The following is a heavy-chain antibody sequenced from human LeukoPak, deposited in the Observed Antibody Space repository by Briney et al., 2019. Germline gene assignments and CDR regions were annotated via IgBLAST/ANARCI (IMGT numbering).Heavy chain of an antibody. J-gene: IGHJ4*02. D-gene: IGHD3-10*01. CDR3: ARDLSDYGSGSYYNLGFGY. CDR1: GGSISSYY. CDR2: IYYSGST. Sequence: SETLSLTCTVSGGSISSYYWSWIRQPPGKGLEWIGYIYYSGSTNYNPSLKSRVTTSVDTSKNQFSLKLSSVTAADTAVYYCARDLSDYGSGSYYNLGFGYWGQGTLVTVSS. V-gene: IGHV4-59*01.